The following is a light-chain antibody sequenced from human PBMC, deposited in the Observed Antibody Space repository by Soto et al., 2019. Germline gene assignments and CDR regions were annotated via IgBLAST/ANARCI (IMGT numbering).Light chain of an antibody. Sequence: DIVLTQSPGTLSLSPGERATLSCRASQNVGNNYLTWYQQRPGRDPRLLIYGASISVPGLPHKFSGSGSGQDFTLTKARVAPEDFAVYYCQQVATSPRPFGQGTKVEI. CDR1: QNVGNNY. CDR3: QQVATSPRP. J-gene: IGKJ1*01. V-gene: IGKV3-20*01. CDR2: GAS.